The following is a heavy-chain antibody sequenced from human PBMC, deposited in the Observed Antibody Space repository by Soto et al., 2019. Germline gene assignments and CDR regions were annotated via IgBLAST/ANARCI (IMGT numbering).Heavy chain of an antibody. J-gene: IGHJ4*02. CDR2: ISYDGSNK. CDR3: ARDMVPWNYPRRIDY. V-gene: IGHV3-30-3*01. CDR1: GFTFSSYA. D-gene: IGHD1-7*01. Sequence: GGSLRLSCAASGFTFSSYAMHWVRQAPGKGLEWVAVISYDGSNKYYADSVKGRFTISRDNSKNTLYLQMNSLRAEDTAVYYCARDMVPWNYPRRIDYWGQGTLVTVSS.